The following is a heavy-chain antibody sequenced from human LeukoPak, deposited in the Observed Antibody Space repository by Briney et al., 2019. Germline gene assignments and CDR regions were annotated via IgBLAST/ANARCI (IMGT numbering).Heavy chain of an antibody. CDR2: INHNGNVN. D-gene: IGHD1-26*01. V-gene: IGHV3-7*03. Sequence: GGSLRLSCAASGFTFSSYWMNWARQAPGKGLEWVASINHNGNVNYYVDSVKGRFTISRDNSKNTLYLQMNSLRAEDTAVYYCAKTDSGSSPYYYYYGMDVWGQGTTVTVSS. CDR3: AKTDSGSSPYYYYYGMDV. J-gene: IGHJ6*02. CDR1: GFTFSSYW.